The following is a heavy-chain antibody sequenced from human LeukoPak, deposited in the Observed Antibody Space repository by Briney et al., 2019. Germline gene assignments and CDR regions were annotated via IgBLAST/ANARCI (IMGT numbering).Heavy chain of an antibody. V-gene: IGHV3-30-3*01. J-gene: IGHJ6*02. CDR3: ARDGSTSRYYYGMDV. CDR1: GFTFSCYA. Sequence: GSLRLSCAASGFTFSCYAMHWVRQAPGKGLEWVAVISYDGSNKYYADSVKGRFTISRDNSKNTLYLQMNSLRAEDTAVYYCARDGSTSRYYYGMDVWGQGTTVTVPS. D-gene: IGHD2-2*01. CDR2: ISYDGSNK.